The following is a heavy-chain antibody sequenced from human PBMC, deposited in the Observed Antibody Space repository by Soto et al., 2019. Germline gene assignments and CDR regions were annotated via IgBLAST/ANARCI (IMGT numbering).Heavy chain of an antibody. V-gene: IGHV5-10-1*01. CDR2: IDPSDSHT. CDR3: GRQGGSAIVAADPDLGF. CDR1: GYSFTSYW. Sequence: GESLKISCKASGYSFTSYWISWVRQVPGKGLEWMGRIDPSDSHTNYSPSFQGHVTISADMSSSTAYLQWSGLKASDTAMYFCGRQGGSAIVAADPDLGFWGQGTLVTVSS. D-gene: IGHD5-18*01. J-gene: IGHJ4*02.